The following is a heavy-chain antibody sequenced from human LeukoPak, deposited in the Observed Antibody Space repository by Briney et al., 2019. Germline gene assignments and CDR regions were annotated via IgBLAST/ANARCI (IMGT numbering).Heavy chain of an antibody. J-gene: IGHJ4*02. CDR1: GFSLSTYS. Sequence: GGSLRLSCAASGFSLSTYSMNWVRQAPGKGLEWVSVLYSGGSIYYADSVKGRFTISRDDSKNTLYLQMNSLRAEDTAVYYCARGGGYGQDFDYWGQGTLVTVSS. V-gene: IGHV3-53*01. CDR3: ARGGGYGQDFDY. D-gene: IGHD5-12*01. CDR2: LYSGGSI.